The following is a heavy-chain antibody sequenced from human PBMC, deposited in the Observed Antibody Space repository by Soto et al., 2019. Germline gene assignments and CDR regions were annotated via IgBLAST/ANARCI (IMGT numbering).Heavy chain of an antibody. J-gene: IGHJ3*02. D-gene: IGHD4-17*01. CDR1: GGSISSGDYY. V-gene: IGHV4-30-4*01. CDR3: ARDLTTVVGAYAFDI. Sequence: QVQLQESGPGLVKPSPTLSLTCTVSGGSISSGDYYWSWIRQPPGKGLEWIGYIYYSGSTYYNPSLKSRVTISVDTSKNQFALKLSSVTAADTAVYYCARDLTTVVGAYAFDIWGQGTMVTVSS. CDR2: IYYSGST.